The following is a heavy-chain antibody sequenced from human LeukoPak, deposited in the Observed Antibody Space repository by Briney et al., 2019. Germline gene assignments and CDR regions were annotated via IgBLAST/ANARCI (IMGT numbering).Heavy chain of an antibody. CDR1: GYTFTSYG. CDR2: ISAYNGNT. V-gene: IGHV1-18*01. Sequence: GASVKVSCKASGYTFTSYGISWVRQAPGQGLEWMGWISAYNGNTNYAQKFQGRVTMTRDTSTSTVYMELSSLRSEDTAVYYCARDQDGYSSSWWPYWGQGTLVTVSS. D-gene: IGHD6-13*01. CDR3: ARDQDGYSSSWWPY. J-gene: IGHJ4*02.